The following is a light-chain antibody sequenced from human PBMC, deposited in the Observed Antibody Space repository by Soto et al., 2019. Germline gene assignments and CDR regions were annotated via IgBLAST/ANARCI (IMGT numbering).Light chain of an antibody. V-gene: IGKV3-15*01. Sequence: EIVMTQSPATLSVSPGERATLACRASQSVSNNLAWYQQHPGQAPRLLIYGASARATGVPARFSGSGSGTEFTLTISSLQSEDFAVYFCQQYDNWPRTFGQGTKVEIK. CDR1: QSVSNN. CDR3: QQYDNWPRT. CDR2: GAS. J-gene: IGKJ1*01.